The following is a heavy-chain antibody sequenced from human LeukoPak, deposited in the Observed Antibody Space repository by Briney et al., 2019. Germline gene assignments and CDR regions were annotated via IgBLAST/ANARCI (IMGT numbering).Heavy chain of an antibody. CDR1: GFTFSDYY. D-gene: IGHD5-18*01. Sequence: GRSLRLSCAASGFTFSDYYMSWIRQAPGKGLEWVSYISSSGSTIYYADSVKGRFTISRDNAKNSLYLQMNSLRAEDTAVYYCARDPAMGNFDYWGQGTLVTVSS. CDR3: ARDPAMGNFDY. J-gene: IGHJ4*02. CDR2: ISSSGSTI. V-gene: IGHV3-11*01.